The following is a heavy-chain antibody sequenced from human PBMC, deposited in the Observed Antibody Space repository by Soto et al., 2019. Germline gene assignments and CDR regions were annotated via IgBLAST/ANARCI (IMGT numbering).Heavy chain of an antibody. CDR3: VRDSHGDY. CDR2: IDHDGPT. CDR1: GFTFRTYW. V-gene: IGHV3-74*01. J-gene: IGHJ4*02. Sequence: EVQLVESGGGLVQPGGSLRLSCAGYGFTFRTYWMHWVRQAPGKGLEWVSRIDHDGPTDYADSVRGRFTIPRDNAENTQYLQMNSLRPEDTGVYYCVRDSHGDYWGQGTLVTVSS.